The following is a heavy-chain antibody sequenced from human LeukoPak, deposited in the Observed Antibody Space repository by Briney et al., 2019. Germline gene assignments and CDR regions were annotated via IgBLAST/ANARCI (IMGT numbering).Heavy chain of an antibody. CDR2: ISYDGSNE. CDR1: GFTFSSYA. V-gene: IGHV3-30*18. CDR3: AKDLLPIQIWLPAY. J-gene: IGHJ4*02. Sequence: GGSLRLSCAASGFTFSSYAMSWVRQAPGKGLEWVAIISYDGSNEYYADSVKGRFTISRDNSNNTLYLQMNSLRAEETAVYYCAKDLLPIQIWLPAYWGQGTLVTVSP. D-gene: IGHD5-18*01.